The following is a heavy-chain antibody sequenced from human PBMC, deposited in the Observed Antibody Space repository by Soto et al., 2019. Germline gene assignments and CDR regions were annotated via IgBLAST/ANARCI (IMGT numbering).Heavy chain of an antibody. Sequence: PGGSLRLSCAASGFTFSSYGMHWVRQAPGKGLEWVAVISYDGSNKYYADSVKGRFTISRDNAKNTLHLEMNSLRAEDTAVYYYVRDGHGITTTCSGNWLDPWGEGTRVTV. CDR2: ISYDGSNK. J-gene: IGHJ5*02. CDR1: GFTFSSYG. D-gene: IGHD3-22*01. CDR3: VRDGHGITTTCSGNWLDP. V-gene: IGHV3-30*03.